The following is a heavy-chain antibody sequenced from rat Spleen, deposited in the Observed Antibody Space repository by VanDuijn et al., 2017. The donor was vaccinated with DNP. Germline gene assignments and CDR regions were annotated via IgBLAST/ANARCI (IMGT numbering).Heavy chain of an antibody. J-gene: IGHJ1*01. D-gene: IGHD1-6*01. CDR3: ARKYTTDYYWYFDF. CDR1: EFTFSNYG. V-gene: IGHV5-29*01. Sequence: EVQLVESGGGLVQPGRSLKLSCAASEFTFSNYGMAWVRQAPTKGLEWVATISYDGSNTFYRDSVKGRFTISRDNAKTTLYLQMDSLRSEDTATYYCARKYTTDYYWYFDFWGPGTVVTVSS. CDR2: ISYDGSNT.